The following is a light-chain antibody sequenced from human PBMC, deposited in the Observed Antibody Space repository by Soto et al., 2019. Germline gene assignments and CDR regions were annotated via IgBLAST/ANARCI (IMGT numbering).Light chain of an antibody. CDR2: EVS. Sequence: NQPASVYGSPGQAITISCTGTSSDFGGYNYVSWYQQYPGNAPKLMISEVSNRPSGISNRFSGSKSANTAFLTISGLQAEDEADYYCSSYTSSSTLGVFGTGTKVTVL. CDR1: SSDFGGYNY. V-gene: IGLV2-14*01. CDR3: SSYTSSSTLGV. J-gene: IGLJ1*01.